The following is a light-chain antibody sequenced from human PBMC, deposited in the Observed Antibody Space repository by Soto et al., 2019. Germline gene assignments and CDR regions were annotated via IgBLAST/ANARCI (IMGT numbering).Light chain of an antibody. V-gene: IGKV3-11*01. Sequence: SVLTQSPATLSLSPGERATLSCSASQSVSSYLAWYQQEPGQAPRLLIYDAYNRATGIPARFSGSGSGTDFTLTISSLEPEDFAVYYCQQSSNWPPITCGQGTRLEIK. CDR3: QQSSNWPPIT. CDR2: DAY. J-gene: IGKJ5*01. CDR1: QSVSSY.